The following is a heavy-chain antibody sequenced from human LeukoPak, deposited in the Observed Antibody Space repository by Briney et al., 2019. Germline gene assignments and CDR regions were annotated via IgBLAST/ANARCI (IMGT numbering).Heavy chain of an antibody. J-gene: IGHJ5*02. CDR1: GYSISSGYY. CDR3: ARAYSSSWYWNWFDP. CDR2: IYPTGST. D-gene: IGHD6-13*01. V-gene: IGHV4-38-2*02. Sequence: SETLSLTCTVSGYSISSGYYWGWIRQPPGKGLEWIGNIYPTGSTYYNPSHKSRVTISVDTSKNQFSLKVSSVNAADTAVYYCARAYSSSWYWNWFDPWGQGTLVTVSS.